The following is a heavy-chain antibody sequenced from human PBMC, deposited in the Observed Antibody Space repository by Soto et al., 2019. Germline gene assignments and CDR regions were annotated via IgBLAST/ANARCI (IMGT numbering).Heavy chain of an antibody. D-gene: IGHD5-12*01. J-gene: IGHJ4*02. CDR2: VSRDGSST. Sequence: GGSLRLSCAGSGVTLSNYWIHWVRQAPGQGLAWVSRVSRDGSSTTYADSVKGRFTISRDFAKNTVYLQMNSLTAEDTAVYYCARESSGYSSYFDYWGQGTLVTVSS. CDR3: ARESSGYSSYFDY. V-gene: IGHV3-74*01. CDR1: GVTLSNYW.